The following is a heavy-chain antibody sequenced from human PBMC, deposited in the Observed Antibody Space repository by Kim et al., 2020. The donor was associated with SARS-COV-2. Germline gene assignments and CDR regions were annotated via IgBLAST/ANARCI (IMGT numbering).Heavy chain of an antibody. Sequence: GGSLRLSCAASGFTVSSNYMSWVRQAPGKGLEWVSVIYSGGSTYYADSVKGRFTISRDNSKNTLYLQMNSLRAEDTAVYYCAGGTNHYYDILTGYSPSLDYWGQGTLVTVSS. J-gene: IGHJ4*02. CDR3: AGGTNHYYDILTGYSPSLDY. V-gene: IGHV3-66*02. D-gene: IGHD3-9*01. CDR1: GFTVSSNY. CDR2: IYSGGST.